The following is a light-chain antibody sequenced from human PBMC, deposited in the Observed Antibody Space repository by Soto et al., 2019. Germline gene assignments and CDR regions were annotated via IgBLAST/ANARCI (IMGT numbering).Light chain of an antibody. CDR3: CAYAGSFIFA. Sequence: QWALTQPRSVSGSPGQSVTISCTGASSDVGTFKYVTWYQQHPGKAPKLMTYDVSKRPSGVPDRFSGSKSGNTAALTISGLQPEDEADYYCCAYAGSFIFAFGSGSKV. V-gene: IGLV2-11*01. CDR2: DVS. J-gene: IGLJ1*01. CDR1: SSDVGTFKY.